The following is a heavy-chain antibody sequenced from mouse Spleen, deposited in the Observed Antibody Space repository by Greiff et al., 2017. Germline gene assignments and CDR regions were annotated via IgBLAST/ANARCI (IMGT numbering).Heavy chain of an antibody. J-gene: IGHJ2*01. V-gene: IGHV5-12-1*01. CDR3: ARQLRYPWFDY. CDR1: GFAFSSYD. CDR2: ISSGGGST. D-gene: IGHD1-1*01. Sequence: EVQGVESGGGLVKPGGSLKLSCAASGFAFSSYDMSWVRQTPEKRLEWVAYISSGGGSTYYPDTVKGRFTISRDNAKNTLYLQMSSLKSEDTAMYYCARQLRYPWFDYWGQGTTLTVSS.